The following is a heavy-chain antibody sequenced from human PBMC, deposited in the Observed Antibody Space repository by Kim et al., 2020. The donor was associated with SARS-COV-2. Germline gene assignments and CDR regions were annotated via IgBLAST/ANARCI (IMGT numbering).Heavy chain of an antibody. CDR2: ISGGGGT. Sequence: GGSLRLSCEASGFTFSDCAMDWVRQAPGKGLEWVSGISGGGGTYYADSVKGRFFISRDNSKNTYLQMNSLRAEDTAVYYCAKGRSSSAWSSNDYWGQGTLVTVSS. V-gene: IGHV3-23*01. CDR3: AKGRSSSAWSSNDY. D-gene: IGHD6-19*01. J-gene: IGHJ4*02. CDR1: GFTFSDCA.